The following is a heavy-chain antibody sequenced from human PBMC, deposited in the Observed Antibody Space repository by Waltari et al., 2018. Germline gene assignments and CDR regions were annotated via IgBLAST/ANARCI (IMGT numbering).Heavy chain of an antibody. CDR3: AGVHYYDSSGYQRYFQH. CDR2: IYYSGST. J-gene: IGHJ1*01. Sequence: QLQLQESGPGLVKPSETLSLTCTVSGGSISSSSYYWGWIRQPPGKGLEWIGSIYYSGSTYYNPALKSRVTISVDTSKNQFSLKLSSVTAADTAVYYCAGVHYYDSSGYQRYFQHWGQGTLVTVSS. V-gene: IGHV4-39*07. CDR1: GGSISSSSYY. D-gene: IGHD3-22*01.